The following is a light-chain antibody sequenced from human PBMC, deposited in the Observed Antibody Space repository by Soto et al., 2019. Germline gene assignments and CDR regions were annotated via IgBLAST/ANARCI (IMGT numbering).Light chain of an antibody. CDR2: GTS. V-gene: IGKV3-15*01. Sequence: EMVLAQCQGARSRSLGYRCTISCMAIQSVSSNFLAWYQEKPGQAPRLLIYGTSSRATGIPARFSGSGSGTEFTISICSLQSEDFAVYYCQRYNNWPFSNFGQGTRLEIK. CDR1: QSVSSN. J-gene: IGKJ5*01. CDR3: QRYNNWPFSN.